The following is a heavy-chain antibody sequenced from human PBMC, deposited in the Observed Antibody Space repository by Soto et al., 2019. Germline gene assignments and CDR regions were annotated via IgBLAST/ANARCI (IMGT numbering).Heavy chain of an antibody. Sequence: KQSPTLSLTCAISGDSVSSNSAAWNWIRQSPSRGLEWLGRTYYRSKWYNDYAVSVKSRITINPDTSKNQFSLQLNSVTPEDTAVYYCARDTGDYYGSGSYYYGMDVWGQGTTVTVSS. J-gene: IGHJ6*02. D-gene: IGHD3-10*01. CDR2: TYYRSKWYN. CDR1: GDSVSSNSAA. V-gene: IGHV6-1*01. CDR3: ARDTGDYYGSGSYYYGMDV.